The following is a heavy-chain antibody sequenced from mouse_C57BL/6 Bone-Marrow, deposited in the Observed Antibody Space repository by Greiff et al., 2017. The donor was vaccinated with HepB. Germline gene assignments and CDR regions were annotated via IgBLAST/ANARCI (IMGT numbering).Heavy chain of an antibody. CDR1: GFSLTSYG. V-gene: IGHV2-2*01. Sequence: VQLVESGPGLVQPSQSLSITCTVSGFSLTSYGVHWVRQSPGKGLEWLGVIWSGGSTDYNAAFISRLSISKDNSKSQVFFKMNSLQADDTAIYYCARKDPWFAYWGQGTLVTVSA. CDR2: IWSGGST. CDR3: ARKDPWFAY. J-gene: IGHJ3*01.